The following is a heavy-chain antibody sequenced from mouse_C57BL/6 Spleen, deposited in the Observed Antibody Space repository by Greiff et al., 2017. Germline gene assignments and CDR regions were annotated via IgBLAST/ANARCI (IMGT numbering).Heavy chain of an antibody. CDR3: TRGGDYAMDY. Sequence: VQLQQSGAELVRPGASVTLSCKASGYTFTDYEMHWVKQTPVHGLEWIGAIDPATGGTAYNQKFKGKAILTADKSSSTAYMELRSLTSGATAVYYCTRGGDYAMDYWGQGTSVTVSS. CDR2: IDPATGGT. V-gene: IGHV1-15*01. J-gene: IGHJ4*01. CDR1: GYTFTDYE.